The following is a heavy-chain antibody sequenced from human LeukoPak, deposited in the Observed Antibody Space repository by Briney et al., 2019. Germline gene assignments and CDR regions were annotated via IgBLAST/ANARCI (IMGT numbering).Heavy chain of an antibody. Sequence: GGSLRLSCASSGFTVSSNYMSWVRQAPGKGLEWVSVIYSGGSTYYADSVKGRFTISRDNAKNSLYLQMNSLRAEDTAVYYCARWSGSGSYFYWGQGTLVTVSS. J-gene: IGHJ4*02. CDR2: IYSGGST. CDR3: ARWSGSGSYFY. V-gene: IGHV3-53*01. D-gene: IGHD1-26*01. CDR1: GFTVSSNY.